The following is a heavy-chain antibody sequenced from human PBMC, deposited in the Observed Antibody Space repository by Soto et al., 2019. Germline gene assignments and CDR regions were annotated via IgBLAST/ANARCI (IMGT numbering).Heavy chain of an antibody. CDR1: GFTFSTSG. Sequence: GGSLRLSCVASGFTFSTSGMHWVRQAPGKGLEWVAVIWSDGSNTYYGDSVKGRSTISRDDSKNTLYLQMNSLRAEDTSVYYCATSGSSWYELDKWGQGTLVTVSS. CDR3: ATSGSSWYELDK. V-gene: IGHV3-33*01. CDR2: IWSDGSNT. J-gene: IGHJ4*02. D-gene: IGHD6-13*01.